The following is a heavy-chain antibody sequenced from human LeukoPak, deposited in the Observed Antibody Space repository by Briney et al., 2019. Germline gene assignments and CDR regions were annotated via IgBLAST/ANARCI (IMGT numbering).Heavy chain of an antibody. D-gene: IGHD4-17*01. J-gene: IGHJ6*02. CDR1: GFTFSSYA. CDR2: ISYDGSNK. Sequence: GGSLRLSCAASGFTFSSYAMHWVRQAPGKGLEWVAVISYDGSNKYYADSVKGRFTISRDNSKNTLYLQMNSLRAEDTAVYYCARDSPEGTVTTFYGMDVWGQGTTVTVSS. V-gene: IGHV3-30-3*01. CDR3: ARDSPEGTVTTFYGMDV.